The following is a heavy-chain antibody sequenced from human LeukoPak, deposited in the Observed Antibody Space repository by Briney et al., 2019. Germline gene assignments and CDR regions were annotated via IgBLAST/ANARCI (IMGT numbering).Heavy chain of an antibody. D-gene: IGHD5-18*01. J-gene: IGHJ5*02. V-gene: IGHV3-21*01. CDR1: GFTFSSYG. Sequence: GGSLRLSCAASGFTFSSYGMHWVRQAPGKGLEWVSSISSSSSYIYYADSVKGRFTISRDNAKNSLYLQMNSLRAEDTAVYYCARVGGVGYSYTNWFDPWGQGTLVTVSS. CDR3: ARVGGVGYSYTNWFDP. CDR2: ISSSSSYI.